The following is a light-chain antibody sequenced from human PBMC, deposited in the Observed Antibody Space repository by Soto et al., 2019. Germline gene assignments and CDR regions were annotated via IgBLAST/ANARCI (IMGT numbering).Light chain of an antibody. Sequence: EIVLTQSPGTLSLSPGERATLSCRASQSVSSSYLGWYQQKPGQAPRLLIYGASSRATGIPDRFSGSGSGTDFTLSIARLEPEDFAVYYCQLYGNSPPRTFGQVTKVEIK. CDR3: QLYGNSPPRT. CDR2: GAS. J-gene: IGKJ1*01. CDR1: QSVSSSY. V-gene: IGKV3-20*01.